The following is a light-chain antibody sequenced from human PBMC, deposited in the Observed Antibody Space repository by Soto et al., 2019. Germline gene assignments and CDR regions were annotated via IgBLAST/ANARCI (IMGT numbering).Light chain of an antibody. CDR2: DAS. Sequence: DIQMTQSLSTLSASVGDTVVITCRASQSITTWLAWYQQKPAKAPKLLIYDASSLESGVPSRFSGSGSGTEFTLTISSLQPDDFATYYCQQYNDYWTFGQGTKVDIK. CDR3: QQYNDYWT. J-gene: IGKJ1*01. V-gene: IGKV1-5*01. CDR1: QSITTW.